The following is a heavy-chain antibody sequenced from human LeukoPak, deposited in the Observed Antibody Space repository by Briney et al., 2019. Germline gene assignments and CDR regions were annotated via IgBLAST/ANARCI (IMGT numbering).Heavy chain of an antibody. CDR2: INAGNGNT. D-gene: IGHD6-13*01. V-gene: IGHV1-3*01. J-gene: IGHJ4*02. CDR3: AREASIWYSSSWYYFDY. Sequence: GASVKVSCKASGYTFTSYVMHWVRQAPGQRLEWMGWINAGNGNTKYSQKFQGRVTITRDTSASTAYMELSNLRSEDTAVYYCAREASIWYSSSWYYFDYWGQGTLVTVSS. CDR1: GYTFTSYV.